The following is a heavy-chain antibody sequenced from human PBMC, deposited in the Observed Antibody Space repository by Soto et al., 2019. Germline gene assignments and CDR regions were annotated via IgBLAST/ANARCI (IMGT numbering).Heavy chain of an antibody. J-gene: IGHJ3*02. CDR2: IDPSDSYT. D-gene: IGHD3-10*01. Sequence: GESLKISRKGSGYSFTSYWINWVRQMPGKGLEWMGRIDPSDSYTNYSPSFQGHVTISADKSISTAYLQWISMKASDTAMYYCATAMVRGVIPTFDAFDIWGQGTMVTVSS. CDR3: ATAMVRGVIPTFDAFDI. V-gene: IGHV5-10-1*01. CDR1: GYSFTSYW.